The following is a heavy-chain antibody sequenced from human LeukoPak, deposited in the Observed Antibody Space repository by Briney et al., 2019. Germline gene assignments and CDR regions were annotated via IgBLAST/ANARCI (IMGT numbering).Heavy chain of an antibody. CDR3: ARLKKNYMDV. CDR1: GGSISSTSYS. CDR2: IYYSGNT. V-gene: IGHV4-39*07. J-gene: IGHJ6*03. Sequence: PSETLSLTCTVSGGSISSTSYSWGWIRQPPGKGLEWIGTIYYSGNTYYSPSLKSRVTISVDTSKNQFSLKLSSVTAADTAVYYCARLKKNYMDVWGKGTTVTISS.